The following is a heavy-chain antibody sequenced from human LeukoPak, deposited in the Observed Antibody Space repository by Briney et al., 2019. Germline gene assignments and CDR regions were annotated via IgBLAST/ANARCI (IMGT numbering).Heavy chain of an antibody. Sequence: PGGSLRLSCAASGFTFSSYAMHWVRQAQGKGLEWGAVISYDGSNKYYADSVKGRFTISRDNSKNTLYLQMNSLRAEDTAVYYCARAAYYYDSSGYLGDHWGQGTLVTVSS. CDR3: ARAAYYYDSSGYLGDH. J-gene: IGHJ4*02. V-gene: IGHV3-30-3*01. D-gene: IGHD3-22*01. CDR2: ISYDGSNK. CDR1: GFTFSSYA.